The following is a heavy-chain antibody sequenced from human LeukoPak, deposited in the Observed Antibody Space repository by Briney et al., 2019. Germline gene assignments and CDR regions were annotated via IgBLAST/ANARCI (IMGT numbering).Heavy chain of an antibody. Sequence: GASVKVSCKASGYTFTSYGISWMRQAPGQGLEWMGWISTYNGNTNYAQKVQGRVTMTTDTSTSTAYMELRSLRSDDTAVYYCARDYSSGWPNFDYWGQGTLVTVSS. D-gene: IGHD6-19*01. CDR3: ARDYSSGWPNFDY. CDR2: ISTYNGNT. V-gene: IGHV1-18*01. CDR1: GYTFTSYG. J-gene: IGHJ4*02.